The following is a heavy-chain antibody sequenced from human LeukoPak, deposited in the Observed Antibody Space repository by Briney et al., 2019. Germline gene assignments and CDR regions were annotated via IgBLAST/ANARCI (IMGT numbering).Heavy chain of an antibody. D-gene: IGHD2-15*01. Sequence: GGSLRLSCAASGFTFSTYWMSWVRQAPGKGLEWVSYISSSSSTIYYADSVKGRFTISRDNAKNSLYLQMNSLRAEDTAVYYCARDGYCSGGSCYLDYWGQGTLVTVSS. V-gene: IGHV3-48*04. CDR2: ISSSSSTI. CDR1: GFTFSTYW. CDR3: ARDGYCSGGSCYLDY. J-gene: IGHJ4*02.